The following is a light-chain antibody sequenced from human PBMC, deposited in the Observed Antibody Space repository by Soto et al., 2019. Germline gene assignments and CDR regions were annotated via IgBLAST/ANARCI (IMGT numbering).Light chain of an antibody. V-gene: IGLV2-14*01. Sequence: QSALTQPASVSGSPGQSITISCTGTSSDVGGYQYVSWYQQYPGKAPKLMIYEVSNRPSGVSNRFSGSKSGNTASLTISGLQAEDEADYYCTSYTSSSTYVFGTGTKLTVL. CDR3: TSYTSSSTYV. J-gene: IGLJ1*01. CDR2: EVS. CDR1: SSDVGGYQY.